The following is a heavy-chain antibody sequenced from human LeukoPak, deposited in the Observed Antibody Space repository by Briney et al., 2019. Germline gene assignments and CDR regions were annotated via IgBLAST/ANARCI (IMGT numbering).Heavy chain of an antibody. Sequence: ASVKVSCKASGYTFTNYYMHWVRQAPGQGLEWMGIINPSGGTTSYAQKFQGRVTLTRDTSTSTVYMEMRSLRSEDTAVYYCARDLFRAAGSYYYGMDVWGQGTTVTVSS. V-gene: IGHV1-46*01. CDR3: ARDLFRAAGSYYYGMDV. CDR1: GYTFTNYY. J-gene: IGHJ6*02. D-gene: IGHD2-21*01. CDR2: INPSGGTT.